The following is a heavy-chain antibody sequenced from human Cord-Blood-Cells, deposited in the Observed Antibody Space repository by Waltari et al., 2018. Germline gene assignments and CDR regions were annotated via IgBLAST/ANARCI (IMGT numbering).Heavy chain of an antibody. CDR3: AKKTPREWLFDY. CDR1: GFTFMSYG. J-gene: IGHJ4*02. D-gene: IGHD3-3*01. Sequence: QVQLVESGGGVVQPGRSLRLSCAASGFTFMSYGMHWVRQAPGKGLEWVAVISYDGSNKYYADSVKGRFTISRDNSKNTLYLQMNSLRAEDTAVYYCAKKTPREWLFDYWGQGTLVTVSS. CDR2: ISYDGSNK. V-gene: IGHV3-30*18.